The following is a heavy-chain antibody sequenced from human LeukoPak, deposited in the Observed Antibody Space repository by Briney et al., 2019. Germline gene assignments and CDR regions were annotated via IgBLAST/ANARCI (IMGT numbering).Heavy chain of an antibody. J-gene: IGHJ4*02. CDR3: AKDIIGWSFDY. V-gene: IGHV3-23*01. CDR1: GFTFSSNA. D-gene: IGHD2-15*01. CDR2: IGGDVRT. Sequence: GGSLRLSCEASGFTFSSNAMSWVRQAPGKGLEWVSGIGGDVRTHYADSVKGRFTIARDNSENTVYLQMNSLRAEDTAVYYCAKDIIGWSFDYWGQGTLVTVSS.